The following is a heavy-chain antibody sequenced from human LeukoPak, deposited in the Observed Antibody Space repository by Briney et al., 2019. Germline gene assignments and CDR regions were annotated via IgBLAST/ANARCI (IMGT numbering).Heavy chain of an antibody. CDR1: GXSVSSNSSA. J-gene: IGHJ5*02. V-gene: IGHV6-1*01. CDR2: TYYRSKWYN. Sequence: SQTLSLTCAISGXSVSSNSSAWNWIRQSPSRGLEWLGRTYYRSKWYNDYAVSVKSRITINPDTSKNQFSLQLNSVTPEDTAVYYCARGSRVLSPTNWFDPWGQGTLVTVSS. CDR3: ARGSRVLSPTNWFDP. D-gene: IGHD2/OR15-2a*01.